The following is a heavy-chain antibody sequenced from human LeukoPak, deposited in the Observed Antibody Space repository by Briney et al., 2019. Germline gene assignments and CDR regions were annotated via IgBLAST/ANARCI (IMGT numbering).Heavy chain of an antibody. CDR1: GYTFTSYY. V-gene: IGHV1-46*01. D-gene: IGHD5-12*01. J-gene: IGHJ4*02. Sequence: ASVKVSCKASGYTFTSYYMHWVRQAPGQGLEWMGIINPSGGSTSYAQKFQGRVTMTRDTSTSTVYMELSSLRSEDTAVYYCARAACGGGSGYGYSFDYWAKEPRVTFSS. CDR2: INPSGGST. CDR3: ARAACGGGSGYGYSFDY.